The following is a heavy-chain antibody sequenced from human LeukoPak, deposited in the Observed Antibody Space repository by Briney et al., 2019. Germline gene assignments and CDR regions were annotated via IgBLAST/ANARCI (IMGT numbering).Heavy chain of an antibody. Sequence: SETLSLTCTVSGGSISSYYWSWIRQPPGKGLGWIGYIYYSGSTNYNPSLKSRVTISVDTSKNQFSLKLSSVTAADTAVYYCARHLTDCSSTSCYGPPGGMDVWGQGTTVTVSS. V-gene: IGHV4-59*08. CDR3: ARHLTDCSSTSCYGPPGGMDV. CDR2: IYYSGST. CDR1: GGSISSYY. D-gene: IGHD2-2*01. J-gene: IGHJ6*02.